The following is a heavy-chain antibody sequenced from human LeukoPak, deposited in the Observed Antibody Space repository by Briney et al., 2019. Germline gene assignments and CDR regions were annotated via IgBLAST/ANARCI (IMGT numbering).Heavy chain of an antibody. CDR3: ARQYGRPFDY. CDR2: IYPGDSDT. Sequence: LGESLKISCKGSGFSFTSNWIAWVRQVPGKGLEWMGIIYPGDSDTRYSPSFQGQVTISADKSISTAYLQWSSLKASDTAMYYCARQYGRPFDYWGQGTLVTVSS. J-gene: IGHJ4*02. D-gene: IGHD4-17*01. CDR1: GFSFTSNW. V-gene: IGHV5-51*01.